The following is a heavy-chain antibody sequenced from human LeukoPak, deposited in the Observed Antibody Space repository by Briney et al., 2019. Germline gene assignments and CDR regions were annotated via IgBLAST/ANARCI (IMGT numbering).Heavy chain of an antibody. D-gene: IGHD3-3*01. CDR3: ASSPLPYDFWSGYSPLYYYGMDV. Sequence: SETLSLTCTVYGGSFSDYYWSWIRQPPGKGLEWIGEINHSGITNHNPSLKSRVTMSVDTSKNQFSLKLSSVTAADTAVYYCASSPLPYDFWSGYSPLYYYGMDVWGQGTTVTVSS. CDR2: INHSGIT. V-gene: IGHV4-34*01. J-gene: IGHJ6*02. CDR1: GGSFSDYY.